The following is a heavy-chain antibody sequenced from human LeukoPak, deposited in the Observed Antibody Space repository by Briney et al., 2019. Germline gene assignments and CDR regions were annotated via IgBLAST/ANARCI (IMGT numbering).Heavy chain of an antibody. Sequence: GGSLRLSCAASGFTFSSYGMHWVRQAPGKGLEWVAVISYDGSNKYYADSVKGRFTISRDNSKNTLYLQMNSLRAEDTAVYYCTTSESGFDYWGQGTLVTVSS. V-gene: IGHV3-30*03. D-gene: IGHD1-26*01. CDR3: TTSESGFDY. CDR1: GFTFSSYG. CDR2: ISYDGSNK. J-gene: IGHJ4*02.